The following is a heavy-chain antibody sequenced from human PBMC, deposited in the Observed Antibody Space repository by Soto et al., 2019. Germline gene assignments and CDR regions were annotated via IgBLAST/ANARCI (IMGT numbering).Heavy chain of an antibody. D-gene: IGHD6-19*01. Sequence: GGSLRLSCAASGFTFSSYGMHWVRQAPGKGLEWVAVISYDGSNKYYADSVKGRFTISRDNSKNTLYLQMNSLRAEDTAVYYCVKDLSSGWGLGYYYYGMDVWGQGTTVTVSS. V-gene: IGHV3-30*18. J-gene: IGHJ6*02. CDR2: ISYDGSNK. CDR1: GFTFSSYG. CDR3: VKDLSSGWGLGYYYYGMDV.